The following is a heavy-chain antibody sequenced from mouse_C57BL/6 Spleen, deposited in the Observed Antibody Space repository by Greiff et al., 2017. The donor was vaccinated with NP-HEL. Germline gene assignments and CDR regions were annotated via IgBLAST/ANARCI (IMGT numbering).Heavy chain of an antibody. J-gene: IGHJ2*01. CDR2: IYPRSGNT. Sequence: VKLVESGAELARPGASVKLSCKASGYTFTSYGISWVKQRTGQGLEWIGEIYPRSGNTYYNEKFKGKATLTADKSSSTAYMELRSLTSEDSAVYFCAFYYDYDGYWGQGTTLTVSS. CDR1: GYTFTSYG. D-gene: IGHD2-4*01. V-gene: IGHV1-81*01. CDR3: AFYYDYDGY.